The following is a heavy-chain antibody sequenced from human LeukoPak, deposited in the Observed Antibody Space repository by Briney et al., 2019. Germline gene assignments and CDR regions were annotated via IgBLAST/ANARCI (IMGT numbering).Heavy chain of an antibody. CDR3: ARQTYYDYVWGSYRPGSFDY. CDR1: GYSFTSYW. V-gene: IGHV5-51*07. J-gene: IGHJ4*02. CDR2: IYPGDSDT. Sequence: GESLKISCKGSGYSFTSYWIGWVHQMPGKGLEWMGIIYPGDSDTRYSPSFQGQVTISADKSISTAYLQWSSLKASDTAMYYCARQTYYDYVWGSYRPGSFDYWGQGTLVTVSS. D-gene: IGHD3-16*02.